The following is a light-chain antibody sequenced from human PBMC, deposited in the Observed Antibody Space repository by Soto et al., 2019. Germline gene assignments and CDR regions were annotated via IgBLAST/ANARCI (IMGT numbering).Light chain of an antibody. CDR1: QDISNS. CDR2: DGS. CDR3: QQYEKVGLT. V-gene: IGKV1-33*01. J-gene: IGKJ4*01. Sequence: DIQMTQSPSSLSASVGDRVTITCQASQDISNSLNWYQQKPGEAPKLLISDGSNLETGVPTRFRGSGSGTHFTFTISSLPPEDFAKDHCQQYEKVGLTFGGGTKVEIK.